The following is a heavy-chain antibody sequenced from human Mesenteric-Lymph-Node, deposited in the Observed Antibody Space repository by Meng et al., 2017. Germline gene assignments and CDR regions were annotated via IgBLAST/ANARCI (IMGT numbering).Heavy chain of an antibody. D-gene: IGHD1-26*01. V-gene: IGHV1-18*01. CDR1: GGTFSSYA. J-gene: IGHJ4*02. Sequence: ASVKVSCKASGGTFSSYAISWVRQAPGQGLECMGWINPYNDNTYYGQKFQGTVTMTTDTSTNTAYMELRSLRSDDTAVYYCARVGVGASWYHDFWGQGTLVTVSS. CDR3: ARVGVGASWYHDF. CDR2: INPYNDNT.